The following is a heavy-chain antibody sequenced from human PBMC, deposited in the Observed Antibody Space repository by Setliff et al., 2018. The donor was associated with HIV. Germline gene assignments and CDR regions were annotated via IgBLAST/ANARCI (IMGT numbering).Heavy chain of an antibody. D-gene: IGHD2-15*01. CDR1: DDPISSYY. CDR2: LYASGDT. CDR3: ALTGHRLLRGYMDV. Sequence: SETLSLTCYVTDDPISSYYWSWVRQPAGKGLEWIGRLYASGDTDYNPSLKSRVTMSLDTSKKHFSLNLKSVTAADTAVYYCALTGHRLLRGYMDVWGKGTTVTVS. V-gene: IGHV4-4*07. J-gene: IGHJ6*03.